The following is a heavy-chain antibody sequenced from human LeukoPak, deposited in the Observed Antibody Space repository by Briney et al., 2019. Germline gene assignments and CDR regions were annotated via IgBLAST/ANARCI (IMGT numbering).Heavy chain of an antibody. D-gene: IGHD1-1*01. Sequence: PGGSLRLSCAASGFTFSSYSMNWVRQAPGKGLEWVSSISSSSYIYYADSVKGRFTISRDNAKNPLYLQMNSLRAEDTAVYYCARAYGTYAFDIWGHGTMVTVPS. J-gene: IGHJ3*02. V-gene: IGHV3-21*01. CDR1: GFTFSSYS. CDR3: ARAYGTYAFDI. CDR2: ISSSSYI.